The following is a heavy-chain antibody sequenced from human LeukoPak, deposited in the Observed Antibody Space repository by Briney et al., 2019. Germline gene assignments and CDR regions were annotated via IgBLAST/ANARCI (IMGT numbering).Heavy chain of an antibody. CDR2: IRYDGSNK. D-gene: IGHD6-19*01. CDR1: GFTFSSYG. Sequence: GGSLRLSCAASGFTFSSYGMHWVRQAPGKGLEWVAFIRYDGSNKYYADSVKGRFTISRDNPKKTLYLQMNNLKTEDTAVYYCATHSSGWYFFDYWGLGTLVTVSS. CDR3: ATHSSGWYFFDY. V-gene: IGHV3-30*02. J-gene: IGHJ4*02.